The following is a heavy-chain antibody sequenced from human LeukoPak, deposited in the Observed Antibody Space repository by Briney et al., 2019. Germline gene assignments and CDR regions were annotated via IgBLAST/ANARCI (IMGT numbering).Heavy chain of an antibody. CDR2: INPNSGGT. J-gene: IGHJ5*02. CDR1: GYTFTGYY. V-gene: IGHV1-2*06. Sequence: ASVKVSCKASGYTFTGYYMHWVRQAPGQGLEWMGRINPNSGGTNYAQKFQGRVTMTRDTSISTAYMELSSLRSDDTAVYYCGREARYSRHNWFDPWGQGTLVTVSS. CDR3: GREARYSRHNWFDP. D-gene: IGHD3-9*01.